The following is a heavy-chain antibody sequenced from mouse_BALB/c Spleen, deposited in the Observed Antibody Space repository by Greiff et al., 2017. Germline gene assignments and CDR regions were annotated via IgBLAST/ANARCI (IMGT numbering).Heavy chain of an antibody. J-gene: IGHJ4*01. V-gene: IGHV1-54*01. CDR1: GYAFTNYL. D-gene: IGHD2-14*01. CDR2: INPGSGGT. Sequence: QGQLKESGAELVRPGTSVKVSCKASGYAFTNYLIEWVKQRPGQGLEWIGVINPGSGGTNYNEKFKGKATLTADKSSSTAYMQLSSLTSDDSAVYFCARSDYRYDTLYYYAMDYWGQGTSVTVSS. CDR3: ARSDYRYDTLYYYAMDY.